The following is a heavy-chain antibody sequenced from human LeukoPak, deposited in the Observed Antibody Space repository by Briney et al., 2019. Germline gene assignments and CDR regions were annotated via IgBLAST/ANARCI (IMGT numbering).Heavy chain of an antibody. Sequence: SEPLSLTCTVSGGSISSSSYYWGWLRQPPGKGLEWTGSIYYSGSTYYNPSVKSRVTMSVDTSKNQFSLKLSSVTAADTAVYYCARDSGSYGDYVFDYWGQGTLVTVSS. V-gene: IGHV4-39*07. CDR3: ARDSGSYGDYVFDY. CDR1: GGSISSSSYY. D-gene: IGHD4-17*01. J-gene: IGHJ4*02. CDR2: IYYSGST.